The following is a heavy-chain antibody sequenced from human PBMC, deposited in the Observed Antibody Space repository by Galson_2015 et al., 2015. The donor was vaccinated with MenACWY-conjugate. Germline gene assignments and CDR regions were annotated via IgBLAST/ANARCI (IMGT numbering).Heavy chain of an antibody. CDR3: ARDRGGPVAGERGPANY. CDR2: ISNTSGFR. CDR1: GFTFSDYY. V-gene: IGHV3-11*05. Sequence: SLRLFCAASGFTFSDYYMNWVRQAPGKGLEWISYISNTSGFRYYADSVKGRFTISRDDAKNSLYLQMNSLRAEDTAVYYCARDRGGPVAGERGPANYWGQGALVTVSS. J-gene: IGHJ4*02. D-gene: IGHD6-19*01.